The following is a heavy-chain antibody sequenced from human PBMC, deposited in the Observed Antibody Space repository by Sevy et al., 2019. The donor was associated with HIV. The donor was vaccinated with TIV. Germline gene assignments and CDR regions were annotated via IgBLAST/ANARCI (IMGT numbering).Heavy chain of an antibody. V-gene: IGHV4-38-2*01. CDR3: ARLRDILVIPAGGYFDY. Sequence: SETLSLTCAVSGYSISSGYYWGWIRQSPGKGLEWIGSIHESGRTFYNPSLESRVTMSVDTSKNQFSLKLNSMTAADTAEYYCARLRDILVIPAGGYFDYWGQGTLVTVSS. CDR2: IHESGRT. J-gene: IGHJ4*02. CDR1: GYSISSGYY. D-gene: IGHD2-2*01.